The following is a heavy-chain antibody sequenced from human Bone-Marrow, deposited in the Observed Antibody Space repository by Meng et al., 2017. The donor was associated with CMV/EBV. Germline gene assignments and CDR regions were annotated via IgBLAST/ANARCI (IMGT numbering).Heavy chain of an antibody. CDR3: ARDGAVYYDSSGYYYLFDP. D-gene: IGHD3-22*01. CDR2: IIPIFGTA. V-gene: IGHV1-69*01. J-gene: IGHJ5*02. Sequence: QVRPVQSGAEVKKPGSSVKVSCKASGGPFSSYAISWVRQAPGQGLEWMGGIIPIFGTANYAQKFQGRVTITADESTSTAYMELSSLRSEDTAVYYCARDGAVYYDSSGYYYLFDPWGQGTLVTVSS. CDR1: GGPFSSYA.